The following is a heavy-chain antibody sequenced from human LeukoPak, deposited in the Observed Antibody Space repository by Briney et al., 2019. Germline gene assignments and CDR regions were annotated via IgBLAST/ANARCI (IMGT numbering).Heavy chain of an antibody. J-gene: IGHJ3*02. Sequence: GASVKVSCKASGYTFTSYDINWVRQATGQGLEWMGWMNPNSGNTGYAQKFQGRVTMTRNTSISTAYMELSSLRSEDTAVYYCAANSRQVGAVDAFDIWGQGTMVTVSS. V-gene: IGHV1-8*01. CDR3: AANSRQVGAVDAFDI. CDR1: GYTFTSYD. CDR2: MNPNSGNT. D-gene: IGHD1-26*01.